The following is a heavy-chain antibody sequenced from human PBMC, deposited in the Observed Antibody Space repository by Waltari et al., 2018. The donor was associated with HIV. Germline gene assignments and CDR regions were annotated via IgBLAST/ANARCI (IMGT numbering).Heavy chain of an antibody. J-gene: IGHJ4*02. CDR1: GFIFSSYA. CDR2: ITGSGCGT. V-gene: IGHV3-23*01. D-gene: IGHD2-2*02. CDR3: AKYLDCSGTSCYTPYFDY. Sequence: EVQLLESGGGLVQPGGSLRLSCAASGFIFSSYAMSWVRQAPGEGLGWVSGITGSGCGTYYADSVKGRFTFSRDNSQNTLYLQMNSLRAEDTAVYYCAKYLDCSGTSCYTPYFDYWGQGTLVTVSP.